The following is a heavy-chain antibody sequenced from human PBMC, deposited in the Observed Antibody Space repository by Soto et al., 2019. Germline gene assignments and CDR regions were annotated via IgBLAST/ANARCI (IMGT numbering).Heavy chain of an antibody. CDR1: GGPMSAYY. D-gene: IGHD6-19*01. CDR2: IYYSGSN. CDR3: ARQDPFNTGWHFDS. J-gene: IGHJ4*02. V-gene: IGHV4-59*08. Sequence: SETLSLTCTVSGGPMSAYYWSWVRQPPGKGLEWLVYIYYSGSNNYNPSMKSRVTKSVDTSKNQFSLKLSSVTAADTAVYYCARQDPFNTGWHFDSWGRGTLVTVSS.